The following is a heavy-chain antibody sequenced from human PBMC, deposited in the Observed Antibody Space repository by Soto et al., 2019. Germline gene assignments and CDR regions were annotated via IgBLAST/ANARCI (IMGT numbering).Heavy chain of an antibody. D-gene: IGHD6-19*01. V-gene: IGHV3-30*18. CDR3: AKSGQKRYSSGWPHFDY. Sequence: PGGSLRLSCAASGFTFSSYGMHWVRQAPGKGLEWVAVISYDGSNKYYADSVKGRFTISRDNSKNTLYLQMNSLRAEDTAVYYCAKSGQKRYSSGWPHFDYWGQGTLVTVSS. J-gene: IGHJ4*02. CDR2: ISYDGSNK. CDR1: GFTFSSYG.